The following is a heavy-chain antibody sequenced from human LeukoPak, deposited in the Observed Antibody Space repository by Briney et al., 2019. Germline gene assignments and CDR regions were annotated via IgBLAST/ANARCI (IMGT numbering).Heavy chain of an antibody. D-gene: IGHD2-15*01. CDR3: ARGYSWLTEYYYYMDV. V-gene: IGHV4-34*01. J-gene: IGHJ6*03. CDR1: GGSFSGYY. Sequence: PSETLSLTCAVNGGSFSGYYWSWLRQPPGKGLEWIGEINHSGSTNYNPSLKSRVTISVDTSKNQFSLKLSSVTAADTAVYYCARGYSWLTEYYYYMDVWGKGTTVTVSS. CDR2: INHSGST.